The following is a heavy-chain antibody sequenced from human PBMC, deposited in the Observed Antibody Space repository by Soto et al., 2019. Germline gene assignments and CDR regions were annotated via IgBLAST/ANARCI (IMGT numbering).Heavy chain of an antibody. CDR3: AKVGGVVAATIRDY. CDR1: GFIFENFG. J-gene: IGHJ4*02. Sequence: GGSLSLSCAASGFIFENFGMSWVRQAPGKGLEWISSISGSGFKKYYADSVKGRFTISRDNSKSTVYLQMNSLRAEDTAVYYCAKVGGVVAATIRDYWGQGTLVTVSS. V-gene: IGHV3-23*01. CDR2: ISGSGFKK. D-gene: IGHD2-15*01.